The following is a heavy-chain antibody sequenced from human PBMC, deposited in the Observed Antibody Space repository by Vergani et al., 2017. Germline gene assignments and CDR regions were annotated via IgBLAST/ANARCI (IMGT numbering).Heavy chain of an antibody. CDR3: AKDRVDYYYYMDV. Sequence: QVQLVESGGGVVQPGRSLRLSCAASGFTFSSYGMHWVRQAPGKGLDWVAVISYDGSNKYYADSVKGRFTISRDNSKNTLYLQMNSLRAEDTAVYYCAKDRVDYYYYMDVWGKGTTVTVSS. D-gene: IGHD5-12*01. V-gene: IGHV3-30*18. CDR1: GFTFSSYG. J-gene: IGHJ6*03. CDR2: ISYDGSNK.